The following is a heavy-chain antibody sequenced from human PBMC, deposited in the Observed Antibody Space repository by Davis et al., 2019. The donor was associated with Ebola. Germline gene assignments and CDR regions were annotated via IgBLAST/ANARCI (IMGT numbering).Heavy chain of an antibody. CDR3: VKEETPLSPSVY. Sequence: GESLKISCAASGFTFSSHAMHWVRHSPGKGLEWVAFIQYDGSTKYYADSVKGRFTISRDNSKNTLPLQMNSLRVEDTAVYYCVKEETPLSPSVYWGQGTLVTVSS. J-gene: IGHJ4*02. CDR1: GFTFSSHA. CDR2: IQYDGSTK. V-gene: IGHV3-30*02.